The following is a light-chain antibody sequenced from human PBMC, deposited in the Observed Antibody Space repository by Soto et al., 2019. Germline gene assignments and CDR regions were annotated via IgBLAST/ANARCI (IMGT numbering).Light chain of an antibody. CDR1: QSINVN. CDR2: GAS. V-gene: IGKV3-15*01. Sequence: EIVLTQSPATVSLSPGERVTLSCWASQSINVNLAWYQQKPGQAPRLLVYGASTRATGIPARFSGSGSGTEFTLTISGLQSEDFAVYYCQQYHNWPPWTFGQGTKVDIK. CDR3: QQYHNWPPWT. J-gene: IGKJ1*01.